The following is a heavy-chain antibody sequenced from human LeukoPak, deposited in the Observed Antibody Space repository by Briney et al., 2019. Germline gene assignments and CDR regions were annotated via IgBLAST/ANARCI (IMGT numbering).Heavy chain of an antibody. CDR3: ARDGVIAVASDYYYYYMDV. CDR2: IYTSGST. J-gene: IGHJ6*03. Sequence: PSQTLSLTCTVSGNSISSGDNYWSWIRQPAGKGLEWIGRIYTSGSTNYNPSLKSRVTMSVDTSKNQFSLKLSSVTAADTAVYYCARDGVIAVASDYYYYYMDVWGKGTTVTISS. D-gene: IGHD6-19*01. V-gene: IGHV4-61*02. CDR1: GNSISSGDNY.